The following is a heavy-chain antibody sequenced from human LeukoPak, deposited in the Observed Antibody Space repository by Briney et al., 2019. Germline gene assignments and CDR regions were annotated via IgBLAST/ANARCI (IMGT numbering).Heavy chain of an antibody. CDR3: ARLYYDFWSGYLPYFDY. Sequence: SETLSLTCTVSGGSISSYYWSWIRQPPGKGLEWIGYIYYSGSTYYNPSLKSRVTISVDTSKNQFSLKLSSVTAADTAVYYCARLYYDFWSGYLPYFDYWGQGTLVTVSS. CDR1: GGSISSYY. D-gene: IGHD3-3*01. J-gene: IGHJ4*02. V-gene: IGHV4-59*08. CDR2: IYYSGST.